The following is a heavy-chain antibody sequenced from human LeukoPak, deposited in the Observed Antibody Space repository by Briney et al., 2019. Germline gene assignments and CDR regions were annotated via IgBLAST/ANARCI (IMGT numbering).Heavy chain of an antibody. CDR1: GFTVSSNY. D-gene: IGHD1-26*01. CDR3: AGSGSYGQYYFDY. V-gene: IGHV3-53*01. Sequence: GGSLRLSCAASGFTVSSNYMSWVREAPGKGLEWVSVIYSGGRTYYADSVKGRFTISRDNSKNTLYLQMNSLRAEDTAVYYCAGSGSYGQYYFDYWGQGTLVTVSS. CDR2: IYSGGRT. J-gene: IGHJ4*02.